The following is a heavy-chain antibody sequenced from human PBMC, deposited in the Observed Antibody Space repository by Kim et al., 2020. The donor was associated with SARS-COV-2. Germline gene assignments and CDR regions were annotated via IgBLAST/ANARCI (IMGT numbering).Heavy chain of an antibody. V-gene: IGHV3-7*01. J-gene: IGHJ6*02. CDR1: GFTFSSYW. CDR2: IKQDGSEK. D-gene: IGHD3-9*01. Sequence: GGSLRLSCAASGFTFSSYWMSWVRQAPGKGLEWVANIKQDGSEKYYVDSVKGRFTISRDNAKNSLYLQMNSLRAEDTAVYYCARDSYDILTGYYYYGMDVWGQGTTVTVSS. CDR3: ARDSYDILTGYYYYGMDV.